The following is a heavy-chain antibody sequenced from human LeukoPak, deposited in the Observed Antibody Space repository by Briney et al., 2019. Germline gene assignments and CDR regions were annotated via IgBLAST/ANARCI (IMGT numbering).Heavy chain of an antibody. Sequence: PGGSLRLSCAASGFTFSSYDMHWVRQATGKGLEWVSAIGTAGDTYYPGSVKGRFTISRENAKNSLYLQMNSLRAGDTTVYYCATRGRSSSGHGFSLDCWGQGTLVTVSS. CDR1: GFTFSSYD. CDR3: ATRGRSSSGHGFSLDC. J-gene: IGHJ4*02. V-gene: IGHV3-13*04. CDR2: IGTAGDT. D-gene: IGHD6-6*01.